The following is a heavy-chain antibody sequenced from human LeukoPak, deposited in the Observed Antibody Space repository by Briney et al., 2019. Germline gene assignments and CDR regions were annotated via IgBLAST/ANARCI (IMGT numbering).Heavy chain of an antibody. V-gene: IGHV3-7*01. CDR3: ARDRVRVVPAAMGWFDP. CDR1: GFTFSSYG. J-gene: IGHJ5*02. Sequence: PGRSLRLSCAASGFTFSSYGMHWVRQAPGKGLEWVANIKQDGSEKYYVDSVKGRFTISRDNAKNSLYLQMNSLRAEDTAVYYCARDRVRVVPAAMGWFDPWGQGTLVTVSS. D-gene: IGHD2-2*01. CDR2: IKQDGSEK.